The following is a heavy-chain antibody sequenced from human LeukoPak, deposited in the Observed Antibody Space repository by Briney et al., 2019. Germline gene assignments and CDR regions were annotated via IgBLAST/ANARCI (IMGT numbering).Heavy chain of an antibody. V-gene: IGHV4-39*01. D-gene: IGHD3-10*01. CDR2: IYYSGNT. J-gene: IGHJ4*02. CDR3: ARPRDYYGSGTNYFDY. CDR1: GDSISTSNSY. Sequence: SETLSLTCTVSGDSISTSNSYWGWIRQPPGKGLEWIGSIYYSGNTYYNASLKSRVTISVDTSKNQFSLKLSSVTAADTAVYYCARPRDYYGSGTNYFDYWGQGTLVTVSS.